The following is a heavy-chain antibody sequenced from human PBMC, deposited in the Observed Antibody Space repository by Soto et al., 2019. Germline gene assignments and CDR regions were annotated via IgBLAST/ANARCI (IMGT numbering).Heavy chain of an antibody. CDR1: GYTFTSYY. D-gene: IGHD6-13*01. CDR3: ARALLAGYSSSWFDY. CDR2: INPSGDST. V-gene: IGHV1-46*03. J-gene: IGHJ4*02. Sequence: GASVKVSCKASGYTFTSYYMHWVRQAPGQGLEWMGKINPSGDSTSYAQKFQGRVTMTRDTSTSTVYMELSNQKSEDTAVYYYARALLAGYSSSWFDYWGQGTLVTVSS.